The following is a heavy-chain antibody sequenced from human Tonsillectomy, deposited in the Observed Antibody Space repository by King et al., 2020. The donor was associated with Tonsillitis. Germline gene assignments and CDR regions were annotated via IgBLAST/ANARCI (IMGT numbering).Heavy chain of an antibody. Sequence: LQLQESGPGLVKPSETLSLTCTVSGGSISSSSYYWGWIRQPPGKGLEWIGNIYYSGSTYYNPSLKSRVTISVDTSKNQFTLKVNSVTAADTAAYYCARLYSSGWTRFDYWGQGTLVTVSS. J-gene: IGHJ4*02. D-gene: IGHD6-19*01. V-gene: IGHV4-39*06. CDR3: ARLYSSGWTRFDY. CDR1: GGSISSSSYY. CDR2: IYYSGST.